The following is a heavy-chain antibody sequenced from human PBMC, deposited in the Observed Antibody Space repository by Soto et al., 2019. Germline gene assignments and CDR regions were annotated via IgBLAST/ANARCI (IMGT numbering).Heavy chain of an antibody. Sequence: QVQLVQSGAEVKKPGSSVNVSCKAPGGTFSSYAISWVRQAPGQGLEWMGGIIPIFGTAKYAQKFQGRFTITADESTSTGYMSLSSLLAEHTPWHYCASSQGGSSSLDIYYYYYYGMDVWDQGTTVTVSS. CDR1: GGTFSSYA. D-gene: IGHD2-15*01. J-gene: IGHJ6*02. CDR2: IIPIFGTA. V-gene: IGHV1-69*01. CDR3: ASSQGGSSSLDIYYYYYYGMDV.